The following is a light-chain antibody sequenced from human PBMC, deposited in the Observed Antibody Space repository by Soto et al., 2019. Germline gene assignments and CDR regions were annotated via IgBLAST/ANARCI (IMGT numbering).Light chain of an antibody. CDR2: KAS. J-gene: IGKJ1*01. CDR1: QTISSW. CDR3: QTYSSYSEA. V-gene: IGKV1-5*03. Sequence: DIQMTQSPSTLSGSVGDRVTITCRASQTISSWLAWYQQKPGKAPKLLIYKASTLKSGVPSRFSGSGSGTEFTLTISSLQPDDVATYYCQTYSSYSEAFGQGTKVELQ.